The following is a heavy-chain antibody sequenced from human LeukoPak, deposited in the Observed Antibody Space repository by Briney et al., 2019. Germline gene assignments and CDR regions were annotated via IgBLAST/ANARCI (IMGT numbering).Heavy chain of an antibody. CDR1: GFTFSSYW. Sequence: GGSLRLSCAASGFTFSSYWMSWVRQAPRKGLEWVANIKEDGSEKYYVDSVKGRFTISRDNAKNSLYLQMNSLRAEDTALYHCARDKRELLSGYYYYYMDIWGKGTTVTISS. V-gene: IGHV3-7*03. CDR3: ARDKRELLSGYYYYYMDI. D-gene: IGHD1-26*01. J-gene: IGHJ6*03. CDR2: IKEDGSEK.